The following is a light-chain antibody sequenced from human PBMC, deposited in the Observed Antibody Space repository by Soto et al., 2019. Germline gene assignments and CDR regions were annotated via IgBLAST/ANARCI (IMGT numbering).Light chain of an antibody. CDR1: QSISNW. CDR3: QQYGLYWS. Sequence: DIQMTQSPSTLSASVGDRVTITCRASQSISNWLAWYQQKPGRAPNLLISGVSSLESGVPSRFSGSGSGTEFTLTISSLQPDDFATYYCQQYGLYWSLGQGTKVDIK. V-gene: IGKV1-5*01. CDR2: GVS. J-gene: IGKJ1*01.